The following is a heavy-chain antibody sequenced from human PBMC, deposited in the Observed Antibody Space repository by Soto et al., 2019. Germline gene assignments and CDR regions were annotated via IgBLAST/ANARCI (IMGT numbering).Heavy chain of an antibody. CDR1: GGSISSGGYY. V-gene: IGHV4-31*03. CDR3: ARDASTSWQYFDY. J-gene: IGHJ4*02. Sequence: SETLSLTCTVSGGSISSGGYYWSWIRQHPEKGLEWIGHIYHSGNTYYNPSLKSRVTISVDTSKNQFSLKLSSVTAADTAVYHCARDASTSWQYFDYWGQGTLVTVSS. CDR2: IYHSGNT. D-gene: IGHD6-13*01.